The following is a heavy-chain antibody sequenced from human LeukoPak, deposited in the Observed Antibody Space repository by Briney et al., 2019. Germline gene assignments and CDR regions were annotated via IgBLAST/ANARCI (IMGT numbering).Heavy chain of an antibody. Sequence: GGSLRLSCAASGFTFSNAWMSWVRQAPGKGLEWVGRIKSKTDGGTTDYAAPVKGRFTISRDDSKNTLYLQMNSLKTEDTAVYYCTTEDPRYYYGSGSYSNWFDPWGRGTLVTVSS. CDR1: GFTFSNAW. CDR3: TTEDPRYYYGSGSYSNWFDP. D-gene: IGHD3-10*01. V-gene: IGHV3-15*01. J-gene: IGHJ5*02. CDR2: IKSKTDGGTT.